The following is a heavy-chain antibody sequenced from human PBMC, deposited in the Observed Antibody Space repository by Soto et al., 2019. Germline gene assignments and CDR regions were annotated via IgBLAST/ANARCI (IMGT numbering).Heavy chain of an antibody. Sequence: QVQLVQSGAEVKKPGASVKVSCKTSGYTFTIYDINWVRQATGQGLEWMGWMNPNTGNTGYAQRFQGRVTMTRNTSISTAYMELSSLRSEDTVVYYCTRAGRSWSGYLWGGWGQGSLVTVYS. D-gene: IGHD3-3*01. J-gene: IGHJ4*02. V-gene: IGHV1-8*01. CDR1: GYTFTIYD. CDR2: MNPNTGNT. CDR3: TRAGRSWSGYLWGG.